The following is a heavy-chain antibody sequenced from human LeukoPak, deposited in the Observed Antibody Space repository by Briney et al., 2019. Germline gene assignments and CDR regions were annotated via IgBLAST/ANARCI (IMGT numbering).Heavy chain of an antibody. Sequence: PSETLSLTCTVSGGSISSYYWSWIRQPPGKGLEWIGYIYYSGSTNYNPSLKSRVTISVDTSKNQFSLKLSSVTAADTAVYYCARHVPTYYYDSSGYFWFDPWGQGTLVTVSS. J-gene: IGHJ5*02. D-gene: IGHD3-22*01. CDR2: IYYSGST. CDR1: GGSISSYY. V-gene: IGHV4-59*08. CDR3: ARHVPTYYYDSSGYFWFDP.